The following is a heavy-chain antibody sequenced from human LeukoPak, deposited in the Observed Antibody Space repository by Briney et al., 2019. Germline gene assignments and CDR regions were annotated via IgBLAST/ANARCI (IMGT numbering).Heavy chain of an antibody. CDR1: DGSISSYY. J-gene: IGHJ2*01. Sequence: SETLSLTCTVSDGSISSYYWNWIRQSPGKGLEWIGNIYNSGSTNYNPSLKSRVTISVDTSKNQISLKLTSVTAADTAVYYCARDKGPYWYFDLWGPGTLVTVSS. CDR2: IYNSGST. CDR3: ARDKGPYWYFDL. V-gene: IGHV4-59*01.